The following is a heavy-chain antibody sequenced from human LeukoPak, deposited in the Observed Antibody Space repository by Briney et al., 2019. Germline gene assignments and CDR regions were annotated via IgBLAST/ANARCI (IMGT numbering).Heavy chain of an antibody. Sequence: GGSLRLSCAASGFTFSSYAMSWVRQAPGKGREWVSSISSSSSYIYYADSVEGRFTISRDNAKNSLYLQMNSLRAEDTAVYYCAIGYSSSWSQSWGQGTLVTVSS. CDR1: GFTFSSYA. D-gene: IGHD6-13*01. CDR3: AIGYSSSWSQS. CDR2: ISSSSSYI. V-gene: IGHV3-21*01. J-gene: IGHJ4*02.